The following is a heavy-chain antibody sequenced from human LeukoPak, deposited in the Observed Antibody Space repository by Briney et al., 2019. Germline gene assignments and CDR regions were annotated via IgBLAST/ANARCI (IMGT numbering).Heavy chain of an antibody. CDR2: MNPNSGNT. V-gene: IGHV1-8*01. CDR3: ARVGRGVSGLDY. Sequence: ASVKVSCKASGYTFTSYDINWVRQATGQGLEWMGWMNPNSGNTGYAQKFQGRVTMTRNTSISTAYMELSSLRSEDTAAYYCARVGRGVSGLDYWGQGTLVTVSS. CDR1: GYTFTSYD. D-gene: IGHD3-10*01. J-gene: IGHJ4*02.